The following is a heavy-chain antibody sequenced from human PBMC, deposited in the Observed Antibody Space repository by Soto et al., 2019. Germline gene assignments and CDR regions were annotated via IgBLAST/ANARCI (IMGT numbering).Heavy chain of an antibody. V-gene: IGHV1-69*13. D-gene: IGHD2-21*02. CDR1: GGTFISYA. J-gene: IGHJ6*02. CDR2: IIPIFGTA. Sequence: ASVKVSCKASGGTFISYAISWVRQAPGQGLEWMGGIIPIFGTAKYAQKFQGRVTLTADESTSTAYMELSSLRSEDTAVYYCARLPQGDSFSYYYYGMDVWGQGTTVTVSS. CDR3: ARLPQGDSFSYYYYGMDV.